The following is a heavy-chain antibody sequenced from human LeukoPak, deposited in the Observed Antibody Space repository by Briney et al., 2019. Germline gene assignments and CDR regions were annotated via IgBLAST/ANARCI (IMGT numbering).Heavy chain of an antibody. CDR2: INHSGGT. Sequence: PSETLSLTCAVYGGSFSGYYWSWIRQPPGKGLEWIGEINHSGGTNYNPSLKSRVTISVDTSKNQFSLKLSSVTAADTAVYYCARGSTVTRYFDYWGQGTLVTVSS. J-gene: IGHJ4*02. D-gene: IGHD4-17*01. V-gene: IGHV4-34*01. CDR3: ARGSTVTRYFDY. CDR1: GGSFSGYY.